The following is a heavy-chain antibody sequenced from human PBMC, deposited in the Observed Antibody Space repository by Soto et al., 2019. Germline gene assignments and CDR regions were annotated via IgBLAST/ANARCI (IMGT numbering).Heavy chain of an antibody. V-gene: IGHV1-58*01. CDR2: IVVGSGNT. CDR1: RVTFTSSS. D-gene: IGHD3-22*01. Sequence: SVKVSCKAPRVTFTSSSLQWVRQARGQRLEWIGWIVVGSGNTNYAQKFQERVTITRDMSTSTAYMELSSLRSEDTAVYYCAAVQLDYYDSSGSDAFDIWGQGTMVTVS. J-gene: IGHJ3*02. CDR3: AAVQLDYYDSSGSDAFDI.